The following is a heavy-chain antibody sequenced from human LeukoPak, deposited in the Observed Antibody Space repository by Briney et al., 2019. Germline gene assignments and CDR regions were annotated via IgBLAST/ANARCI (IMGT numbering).Heavy chain of an antibody. CDR3: AGRRVTIFRVVTYYFDS. J-gene: IGHJ4*02. D-gene: IGHD3-3*01. CDR2: IYYSGST. Sequence: PSETLSPTCTVSGDSVSSNNYYWGWIRQPPGKGLEWIGSIYYSGSTYYNPPLKRRVTISVDTSKNQFSLSLSSVTAADTAVYYCAGRRVTIFRVVTYYFDSWGQGTLVTVSS. V-gene: IGHV4-39*01. CDR1: GDSVSSNNYY.